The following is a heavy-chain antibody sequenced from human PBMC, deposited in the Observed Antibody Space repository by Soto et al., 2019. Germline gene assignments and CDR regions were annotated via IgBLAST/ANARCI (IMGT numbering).Heavy chain of an antibody. J-gene: IGHJ4*02. Sequence: GGSLRLSCAASGFTFSSYSMNWVRQAPGKGLEWVSYISSSSSTIYYADSVKGRFTISRDNAKNSLYLQMNSLRAEDTAVYYCARDRVPLLGKWSDFDYWGQGTLVTVSS. CDR3: ARDRVPLLGKWSDFDY. D-gene: IGHD7-27*01. V-gene: IGHV3-48*01. CDR1: GFTFSSYS. CDR2: ISSSSSTI.